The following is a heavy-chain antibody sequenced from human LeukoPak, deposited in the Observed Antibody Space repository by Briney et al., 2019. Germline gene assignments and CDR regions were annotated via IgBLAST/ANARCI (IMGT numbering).Heavy chain of an antibody. J-gene: IGHJ4*02. D-gene: IGHD4-23*01. CDR3: ARQHGGNLPLDS. V-gene: IGHV4-61*01. CDR1: GGSVSSYSYY. Sequence: PSETLSLTCTVSGGSVSSYSYYWSWIRQPPGKGLEWIGSISYSGSSNYNPSLKSRVTISVDTSKNQFSLTLTSVSAALTAVYYCARQHGGNLPLDSWGQGTLVTV. CDR2: ISYSGSS.